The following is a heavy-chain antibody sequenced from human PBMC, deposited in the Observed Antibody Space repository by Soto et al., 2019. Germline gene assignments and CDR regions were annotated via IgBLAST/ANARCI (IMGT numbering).Heavy chain of an antibody. Sequence: PGGSLRLSCAASGLTFSTSEMTWVRQAPGKGLDWVSYIRSSGSTKYYADSVKGRFTISRDNAKKSLYLQMDSLRAEDTAVYYCARWDLVSGFDYWGQGTLVTVSS. CDR2: IRSSGSTK. J-gene: IGHJ4*02. CDR1: GLTFSTSE. CDR3: ARWDLVSGFDY. V-gene: IGHV3-48*03. D-gene: IGHD1-26*01.